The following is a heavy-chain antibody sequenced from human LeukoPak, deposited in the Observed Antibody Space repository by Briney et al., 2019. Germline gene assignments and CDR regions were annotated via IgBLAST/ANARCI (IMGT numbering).Heavy chain of an antibody. CDR3: ARSWWGTDWSLYDNWFDP. J-gene: IGHJ5*02. Sequence: APVKVSCKTSGFSFTSYYIHWVRQAPGQGLKWMAMINPSGGSTNYAQEFQGRLTMTRDTSTSTVYMELTSLRSDDTAFYYCARSWWGTDWSLYDNWFDPWGQGTLVTVSS. CDR2: INPSGGST. V-gene: IGHV1-46*01. CDR1: GFSFTSYY. D-gene: IGHD3/OR15-3a*01.